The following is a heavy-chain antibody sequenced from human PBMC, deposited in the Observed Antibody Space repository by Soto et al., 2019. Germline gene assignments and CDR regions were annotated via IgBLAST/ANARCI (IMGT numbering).Heavy chain of an antibody. CDR1: GFTFGNYW. D-gene: IGHD4-4*01. J-gene: IGHJ6*02. Sequence: EAQLEESGGGLVQPGGSLRLSCAASGFTFGNYWIHWVRQAPGRGLVWVSRIHIDGSFTSYADSVKGRFTMSRDNSKKMLFLQMNSLRAEDTAVYYCARGGLSTGHYYGMDVWGQGTTVTVSS. CDR3: ARGGLSTGHYYGMDV. CDR2: IHIDGSFT. V-gene: IGHV3-74*01.